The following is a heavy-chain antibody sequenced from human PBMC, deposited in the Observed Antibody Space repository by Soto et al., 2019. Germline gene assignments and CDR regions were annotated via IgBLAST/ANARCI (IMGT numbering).Heavy chain of an antibody. CDR1: GGAVSSGTYY. CDR3: TRGPPRVQWFDP. CDR2: IYFTGST. J-gene: IGHJ5*02. V-gene: IGHV4-61*01. Sequence: SETLSLNCTVSGGAVSSGTYYWSWIRQPPGKGLEWIGHIYFTGSTNYNPSLKSRVTMSLDTSRNQFSLKLSSVTAADTAVYYCTRGPPRVQWFDPWGLGTLVTVS.